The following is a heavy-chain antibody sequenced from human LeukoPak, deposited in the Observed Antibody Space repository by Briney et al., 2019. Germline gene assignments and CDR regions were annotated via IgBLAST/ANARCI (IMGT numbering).Heavy chain of an antibody. V-gene: IGHV3-53*01. CDR3: ASSIAAAPRSY. D-gene: IGHD6-13*01. CDR1: GFTVSSNY. Sequence: GGSLRLSCAASGFTVSSNYMSWVRQAPGKGLEWVSVIYSGGSTYYADSVKGRFTISRDNSKNTLYLQMNSLRAEDTAVYYCASSIAAAPRSYWGQGTLVTVSP. CDR2: IYSGGST. J-gene: IGHJ4*02.